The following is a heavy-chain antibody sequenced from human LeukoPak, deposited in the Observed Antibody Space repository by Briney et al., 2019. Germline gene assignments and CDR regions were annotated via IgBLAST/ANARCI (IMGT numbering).Heavy chain of an antibody. CDR1: GVTFTGYY. J-gene: IGHJ4*02. CDR2: INPNSGST. Sequence: ASVKVSCKASGVTFTGYYMHWFRQAPGQGLEWMGRINPNSGSTNYAQKFQGRVTMTRDTSTSTAYMELSRLRSDDTAVYYCARDGGYSPWDYWGQGTLVTVSS. V-gene: IGHV1-2*02. CDR3: ARDGGYSPWDY. D-gene: IGHD5-18*01.